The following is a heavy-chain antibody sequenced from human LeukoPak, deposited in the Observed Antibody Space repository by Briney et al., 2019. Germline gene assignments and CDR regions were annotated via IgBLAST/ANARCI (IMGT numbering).Heavy chain of an antibody. CDR3: ALSSSPCCFDY. Sequence: GGSLRLSCAASGFTFSSYPMRGVREAPGEGREWVSAIRGSGGSKYYADSVKGRFNISRDDSKKTLYLKMNSLSAEDTAVYYCALSSSPCCFDYWGQGTLVTVSS. CDR1: GFTFSSYP. V-gene: IGHV3-23*01. D-gene: IGHD6-6*01. J-gene: IGHJ4*02. CDR2: IRGSGGSK.